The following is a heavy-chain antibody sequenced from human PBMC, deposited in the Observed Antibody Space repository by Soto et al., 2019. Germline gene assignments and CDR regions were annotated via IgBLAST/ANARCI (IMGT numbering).Heavy chain of an antibody. Sequence: QVQLQESGPGLVKPSETLSLTCTVSGGSISSYYWSWILQPPGKGLEWIGYIYYSGSTNYNPSLKSRVTISVDTSKNQFSLKLSSVTAADTAVYYCASSDYYDSSGYYVVDYWGQGTLVTVSS. J-gene: IGHJ4*02. CDR1: GGSISSYY. D-gene: IGHD3-22*01. CDR2: IYYSGST. V-gene: IGHV4-59*08. CDR3: ASSDYYDSSGYYVVDY.